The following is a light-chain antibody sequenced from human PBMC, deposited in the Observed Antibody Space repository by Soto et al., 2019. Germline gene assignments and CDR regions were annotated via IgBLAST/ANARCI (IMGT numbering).Light chain of an antibody. Sequence: EIVMTQSPATLSVSPGEGATLSCRASLGVSRNLAWYQHKPGQAPRLLIYGASTRATGIPARFSGSGSGTDFTLTISSLEPEDFAVYYCQQRNNWPPSITFGQGTRLEIK. CDR2: GAS. CDR3: QQRNNWPPSIT. CDR1: LGVSRN. J-gene: IGKJ5*01. V-gene: IGKV3-15*01.